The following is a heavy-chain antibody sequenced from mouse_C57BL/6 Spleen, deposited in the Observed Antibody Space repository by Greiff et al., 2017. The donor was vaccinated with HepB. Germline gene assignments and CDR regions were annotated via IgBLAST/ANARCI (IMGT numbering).Heavy chain of an antibody. V-gene: IGHV1-81*01. CDR3: ARSENYGSSYDFDY. CDR2: IYPRSGNT. J-gene: IGHJ2*01. Sequence: QVQLKESGAELARPGASVKLSCKASGYTFTSYGISWVKQRTGQGLEWIGEIYPRSGNTYYNEKFKGKATLTADKSSSTAYMELRSLTSEDSAVYFCARSENYGSSYDFDYWGQGTTLTVSS. D-gene: IGHD1-1*01. CDR1: GYTFTSYG.